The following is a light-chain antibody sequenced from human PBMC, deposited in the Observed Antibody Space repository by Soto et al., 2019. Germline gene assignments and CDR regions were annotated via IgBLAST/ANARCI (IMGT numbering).Light chain of an antibody. Sequence: EIVMTQSPGTLSVSPGEGATLSCRASQSVSSKLAWYQQKPGQAPRILIYDASNRATGIPARGSGSWSGKDLTRTISSLEPEDFAVYYCQQRSNWPLTFGGGTKVDIK. V-gene: IGKV3-11*01. CDR1: QSVSSK. CDR3: QQRSNWPLT. J-gene: IGKJ4*01. CDR2: DAS.